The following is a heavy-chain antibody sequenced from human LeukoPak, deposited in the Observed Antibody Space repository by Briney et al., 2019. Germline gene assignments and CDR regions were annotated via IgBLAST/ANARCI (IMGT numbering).Heavy chain of an antibody. Sequence: PGGSLRLSCAASGFTFTNYWMSWVRQAPGKGLEWVSSISSSSSYIYYADSVKGRFTISRDNAKNSLYLQMNSLRAEDTAVYYCARARGGCSSTSCYGGYDAFDIWGQGTMVTVSS. J-gene: IGHJ3*02. CDR3: ARARGGCSSTSCYGGYDAFDI. V-gene: IGHV3-21*01. CDR2: ISSSSSYI. D-gene: IGHD2-2*01. CDR1: GFTFTNYW.